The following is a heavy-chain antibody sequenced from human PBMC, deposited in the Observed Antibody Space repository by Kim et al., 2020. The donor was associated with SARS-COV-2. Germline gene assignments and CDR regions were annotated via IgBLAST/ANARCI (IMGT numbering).Heavy chain of an antibody. Sequence: SETLSLTCTVSGGSISNYYWSWIRQPPGKGLEWIGYIYFSGSTNYNPYLKSRVTISVDTSKNQFSLKLSSVTAADTAVYYCARKGSYSDYWGQGTLVTVSS. CDR3: ARKGSYSDY. V-gene: IGHV4-59*01. J-gene: IGHJ4*02. CDR2: IYFSGST. CDR1: GGSISNYY.